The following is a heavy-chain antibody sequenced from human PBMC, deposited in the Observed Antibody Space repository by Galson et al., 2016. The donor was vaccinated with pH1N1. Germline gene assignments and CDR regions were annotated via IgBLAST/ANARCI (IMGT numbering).Heavy chain of an antibody. V-gene: IGHV1-8*02. CDR3: ARVDSSKWQRGWLDP. J-gene: IGHJ5*02. Sequence: SVKVSCKASGYTFTIYGISWVRQAPGQGLEWMGWISPYSGTTGYAQKFQGRVTMTRSISINTVYMELNSLSSEDTAVYYCARVDSSKWQRGWLDPWGQGTLVTVSS. D-gene: IGHD6-13*01. CDR1: GYTFTIYG. CDR2: ISPYSGTT.